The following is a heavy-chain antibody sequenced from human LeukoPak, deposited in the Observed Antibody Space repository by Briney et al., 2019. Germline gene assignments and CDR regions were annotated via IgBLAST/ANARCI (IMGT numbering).Heavy chain of an antibody. Sequence: ASVKVSCKASGYTFTSYAMNWVRQAPGQGLEWMGWINTNTGNPTYAQGFTGRFVFSLDTSVSTAYLQISSLKAEDTAVYYCARERNDCYGRSNCVGDSYMDVWGKGTTVTVSS. CDR2: INTNTGNP. CDR1: GYTFTSYA. D-gene: IGHD2-21*01. CDR3: ARERNDCYGRSNCVGDSYMDV. J-gene: IGHJ6*03. V-gene: IGHV7-4-1*02.